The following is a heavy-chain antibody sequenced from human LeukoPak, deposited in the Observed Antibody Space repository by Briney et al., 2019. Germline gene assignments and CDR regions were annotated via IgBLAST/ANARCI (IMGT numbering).Heavy chain of an antibody. CDR2: ISGGSATI. J-gene: IGHJ1*01. V-gene: IGHV3-48*01. CDR3: AREMWPHMIVQGYFQH. Sequence: PGGSLRLSCAASGFTFSSYSMNWVRQAPGKGLEWVSYISGGSATIYYVDSVKGRFTISRDNAKNSLYLQMNSLRAEDTAVYYCAREMWPHMIVQGYFQHWGQGTLVTVSS. CDR1: GFTFSSYS. D-gene: IGHD3-22*01.